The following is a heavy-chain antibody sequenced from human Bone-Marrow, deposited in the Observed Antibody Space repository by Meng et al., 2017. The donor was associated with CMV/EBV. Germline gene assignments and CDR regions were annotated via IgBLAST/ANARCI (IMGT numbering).Heavy chain of an antibody. CDR3: ARDRKEHAFDI. Sequence: ASVKVSCKASGYTFTSYYVHWVRQAPGQGLEWMGIIHSSDGSTSYAPKFQGTITMTRDTSTSTVHMVLSSLRSEDTAVYYCARDRKEHAFDIWGQGTMVTV. J-gene: IGHJ3*02. CDR1: GYTFTSYY. D-gene: IGHD1-14*01. V-gene: IGHV1-46*01. CDR2: IHSSDGST.